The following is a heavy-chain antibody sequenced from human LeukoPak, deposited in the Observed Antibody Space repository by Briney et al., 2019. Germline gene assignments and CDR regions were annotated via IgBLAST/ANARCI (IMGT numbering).Heavy chain of an antibody. Sequence: QPGGSLRLSCAASGFTFSSYGMHWVRQAPGKGLEWVAVIWYDGSNKYYADSVKGRFTISRDNSKNTVYLQMNSLRAEDTAVYYCARVQGRFYGSGSYLGVDYWGQGTLVTVSS. CDR3: ARVQGRFYGSGSYLGVDY. CDR2: IWYDGSNK. CDR1: GFTFSSYG. D-gene: IGHD3-10*01. V-gene: IGHV3-33*01. J-gene: IGHJ4*02.